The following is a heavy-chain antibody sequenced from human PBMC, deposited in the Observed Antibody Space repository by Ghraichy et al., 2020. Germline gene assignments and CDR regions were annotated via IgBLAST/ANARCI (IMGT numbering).Heavy chain of an antibody. CDR1: GFTFSPYG. CDR2: ITSSSNYM. V-gene: IGHV3-21*01. J-gene: IGHJ6*02. CDR3: ARERGSGPYFYGLDV. Sequence: GGSLRLSCVASGFTFSPYGMNWVRQAPGKGLEWVSSITSSSNYMYYAASVKGRFTISRDNSRSSLYLQMNDLRAEDTAVYYYARERGSGPYFYGLDVWGQGTTVTVSS. D-gene: IGHD1-26*01.